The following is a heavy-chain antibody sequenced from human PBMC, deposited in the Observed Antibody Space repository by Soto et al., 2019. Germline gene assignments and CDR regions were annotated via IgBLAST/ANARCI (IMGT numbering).Heavy chain of an antibody. CDR1: GFTFSSYW. CDR3: GLETATAVGGMDV. Sequence: EVQLVESGGGLVQPGGSLRLSCAGSGFTFSSYWMSWVRQAPGKGLEWVANIKQDGNEKYYVDSVKGRFTISRDNAKNSLYLQMNSLRAEDTAVDYCGLETATAVGGMDVWGQGTTVTVSS. J-gene: IGHJ6*02. V-gene: IGHV3-7*01. D-gene: IGHD1-26*01. CDR2: IKQDGNEK.